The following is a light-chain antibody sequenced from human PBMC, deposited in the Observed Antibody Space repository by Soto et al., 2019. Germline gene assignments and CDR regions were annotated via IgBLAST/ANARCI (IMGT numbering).Light chain of an antibody. CDR1: KLGDKY. CDR2: RDI. J-gene: IGLJ2*01. Sequence: SYELTQPPSVSVSPGQTASITCSGDKLGDKYACWYQQRPGQSPVLVIYRDIKRPSGIPERFSGSNSGNTATLTISGTQPTDEADYYCQAWDTNTAIFGGGTKVTVL. V-gene: IGLV3-1*01. CDR3: QAWDTNTAI.